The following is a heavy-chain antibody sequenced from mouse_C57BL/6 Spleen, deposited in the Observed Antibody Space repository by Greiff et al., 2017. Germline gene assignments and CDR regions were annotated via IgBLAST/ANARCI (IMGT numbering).Heavy chain of an antibody. CDR1: GFTFSSYT. J-gene: IGHJ1*03. V-gene: IGHV5-9*01. CDR3: ARLEGGYFDV. CDR2: ISGGGGNT. Sequence: DVQLVESGGGLVKPGGSLKLSCAASGFTFSSYTMSWVRQTPEKRLEWVATISGGGGNTYYPDSVKGRFTISRDNAKNTLYLQMSSLRSEDTALDYCARLEGGYFDVWGTGTTVTVSS.